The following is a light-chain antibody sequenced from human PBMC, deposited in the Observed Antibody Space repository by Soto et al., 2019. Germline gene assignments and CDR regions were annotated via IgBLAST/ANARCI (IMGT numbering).Light chain of an antibody. CDR3: QYYNSYWT. Sequence: DIQMTQSPSTLSASVGDRVTITCRASQSISSWLAWYPQKPGKATKLLTYKASSVESGVPSRFSGSVSGTEFTLTISSLQPDDFATYYGQYYNSYWTFGQGTKVEIK. CDR2: KAS. J-gene: IGKJ1*01. CDR1: QSISSW. V-gene: IGKV1-5*03.